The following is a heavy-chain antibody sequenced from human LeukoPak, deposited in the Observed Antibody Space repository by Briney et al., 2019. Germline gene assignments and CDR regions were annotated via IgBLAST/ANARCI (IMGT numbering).Heavy chain of an antibody. D-gene: IGHD3-22*01. CDR1: GFTFSDYY. J-gene: IGHJ4*02. V-gene: IGHV3-11*06. CDR2: ISSSSTYT. Sequence: TGGSLRLSCAASGFTFSDYYMSWIRQAPGKGLEWVSYISSSSTYTNYADSVKGRFTISRDNAKSSLYLQMNSLRAEDTAVYYCASSYYYDSSGYYYWGQGTLVTVSS. CDR3: ASSYYYDSSGYYY.